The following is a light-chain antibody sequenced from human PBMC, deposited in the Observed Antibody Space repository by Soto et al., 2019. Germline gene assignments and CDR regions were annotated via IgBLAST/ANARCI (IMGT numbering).Light chain of an antibody. CDR2: GAS. Sequence: EIVMTQSPATLSVSPGERATLSCRASQSVSSNLAWYQQKPGQAPRLLIYGASTRATGIPARFSGSGSGTDFTLTISRLEPEDFAVYYCRQYGSSPTTFGQGTKVDNK. CDR1: QSVSSN. CDR3: RQYGSSPTT. J-gene: IGKJ1*01. V-gene: IGKV3-15*01.